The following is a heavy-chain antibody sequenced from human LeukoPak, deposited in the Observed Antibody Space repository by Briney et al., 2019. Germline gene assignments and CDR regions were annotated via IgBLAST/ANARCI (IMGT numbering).Heavy chain of an antibody. D-gene: IGHD3-10*01. Sequence: PGGSLRLSCAASGFTFSSYGMHWVRQAPGKGLEWVAVIIYDGSNKYYADSLKGRFTVSRDNSKNTLYLQMNSLRAEDTAVYYCATRGGPSTFGELLVALDYWGQGALVTVSS. CDR1: GFTFSSYG. V-gene: IGHV3-30*03. J-gene: IGHJ4*02. CDR3: ATRGGPSTFGELLVALDY. CDR2: IIYDGSNK.